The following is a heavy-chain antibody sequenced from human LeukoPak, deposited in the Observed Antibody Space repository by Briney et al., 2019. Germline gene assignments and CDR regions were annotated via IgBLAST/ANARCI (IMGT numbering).Heavy chain of an antibody. D-gene: IGHD2-2*01. CDR1: GDSISSSSYH. CDR2: VYYSGST. Sequence: PSETLSLTCTVSGDSISSSSYHWGWIRQPPGKGLEWIGSVYYSGSTYYNPSLKSRVTISVDTSKNQFSLKVSSVTAADTAVYCCARPHCSSTTCYQSFDSWGQGTLVTVSS. V-gene: IGHV4-39*01. CDR3: ARPHCSSTTCYQSFDS. J-gene: IGHJ4*02.